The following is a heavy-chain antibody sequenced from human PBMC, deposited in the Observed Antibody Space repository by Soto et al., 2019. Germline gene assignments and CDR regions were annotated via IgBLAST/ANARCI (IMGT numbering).Heavy chain of an antibody. Sequence: QVQLVESGGGVVERGGALRLSCAASGFTFRNHGMHWVRQAPGKGLEWLTVIWYDGSHKYYADSVKGRFTTSRDNSENTLSLEMNSLRAEETAVYYCVKSSAGGSRGGGDLWGQGTLVTVSS. CDR1: GFTFRNHG. CDR3: VKSSAGGSRGGGDL. J-gene: IGHJ5*02. D-gene: IGHD6-13*01. V-gene: IGHV3-33*06. CDR2: IWYDGSHK.